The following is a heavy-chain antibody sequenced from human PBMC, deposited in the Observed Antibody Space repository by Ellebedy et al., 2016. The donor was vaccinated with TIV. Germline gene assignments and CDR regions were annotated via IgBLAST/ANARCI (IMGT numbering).Heavy chain of an antibody. J-gene: IGHJ4*02. V-gene: IGHV3-11*05. CDR3: ARGDVAAGCSY. CDR1: GFTFSDYY. Sequence: GGSLRLXXAASGFTFSDYYMSWIRQAPGKGLEWVSYISSSSSYTNYADSVKGRFTISRDNAKNSLYLQMNSLRAEDTAVYYCARGDVAAGCSYWGQGTLVTVSS. CDR2: ISSSSSYT. D-gene: IGHD6-13*01.